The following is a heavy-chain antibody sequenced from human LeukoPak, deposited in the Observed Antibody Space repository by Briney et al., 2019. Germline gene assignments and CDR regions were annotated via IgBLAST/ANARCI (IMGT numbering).Heavy chain of an antibody. J-gene: IGHJ4*02. Sequence: GGSLRLSCAASGFTFSSYSMNWVRQTPGKGLEWVSAISGSGGSTYYADSVKGRFTISRDNSKNTLYLQMNSLRAEDTAVYYCAKDDLVVVTASLDYWGQGTLVTVSS. CDR2: ISGSGGST. V-gene: IGHV3-23*01. D-gene: IGHD2-21*02. CDR3: AKDDLVVVTASLDY. CDR1: GFTFSSYS.